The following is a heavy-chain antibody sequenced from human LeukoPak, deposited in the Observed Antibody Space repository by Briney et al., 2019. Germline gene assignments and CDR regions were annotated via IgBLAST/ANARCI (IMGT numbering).Heavy chain of an antibody. CDR1: GGSFSGYY. CDR2: INHSGST. D-gene: IGHD6-6*01. Sequence: SETLSLTCAVYGGSFSGYYWSWIRQPPGKGLEWIGEINHSGSTNYNPSLKSRVTISVDTSKNQFSLKLSSVTAADTAVYYCARGSSSYYYYYMDVWGKGTTVTVSS. CDR3: ARGSSSYYYYYMDV. V-gene: IGHV4-34*01. J-gene: IGHJ6*03.